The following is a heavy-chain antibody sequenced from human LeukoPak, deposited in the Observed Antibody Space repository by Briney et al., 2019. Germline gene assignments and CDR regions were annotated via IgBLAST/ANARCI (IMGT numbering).Heavy chain of an antibody. CDR3: ARGSKQQLVHSPWVDPSVEYYYYMDV. Sequence: SVKVSCKASGGTFSSYAISWVRQAPGQGLEWMGGIIPIFGTANYAQKFQGRVTITTDESTSTAYMELSSLRSEDTAVYYCARGSKQQLVHSPWVDPSVEYYYYMDVWGKGTTVTVSS. V-gene: IGHV1-69*05. CDR2: IIPIFGTA. CDR1: GGTFSSYA. J-gene: IGHJ6*03. D-gene: IGHD6-13*01.